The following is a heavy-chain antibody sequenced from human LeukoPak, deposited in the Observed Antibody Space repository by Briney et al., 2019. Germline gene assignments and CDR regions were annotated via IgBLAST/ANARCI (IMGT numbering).Heavy chain of an antibody. J-gene: IGHJ4*02. CDR3: ARRDYYDSSGYSPLFDY. D-gene: IGHD3-22*01. CDR1: GFTFSAYA. CDR2: MSGNGATT. V-gene: IGHV3-23*01. Sequence: GGSLRLSCAASGFTFSAYAMAWVRQAPGKGLEWVSGMSGNGATTYYADSVKGRFTISRDNSKNTLFLQMNNLRAEDTALYYCARRDYYDSSGYSPLFDYWGQGTLVTVSS.